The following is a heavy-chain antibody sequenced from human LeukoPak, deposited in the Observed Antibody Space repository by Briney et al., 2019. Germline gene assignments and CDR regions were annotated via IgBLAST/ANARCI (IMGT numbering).Heavy chain of an antibody. CDR3: ARRGGSPLGAFDI. V-gene: IGHV4-59*01. J-gene: IGHJ3*02. CDR2: IFYTESA. CDR1: GASNTSYY. Sequence: PSETLSLTCTVSGASNTSYYWSWIRQPPGKGLECIGYIFYTESANYNPSLKSRVTISVDTSKNQFSLKLTSVTAADTAVYYCARRGGSPLGAFDIWGQGTMVTVSS. D-gene: IGHD1-26*01.